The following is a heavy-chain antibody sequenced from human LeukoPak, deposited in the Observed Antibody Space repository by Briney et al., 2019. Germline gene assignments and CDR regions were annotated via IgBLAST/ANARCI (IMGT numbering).Heavy chain of an antibody. Sequence: GGSLRLSWAASGFTFSSYSMNWVRQAPGKGLEWVSSISSSSSYIYYADSVKGRFTISRDNAKNSLYLQMNSLRAEDTAVYYCAREYQLPNGEDYWGQGTLVTVSS. CDR2: ISSSSSYI. CDR1: GFTFSSYS. D-gene: IGHD2-2*01. V-gene: IGHV3-21*01. J-gene: IGHJ4*02. CDR3: AREYQLPNGEDY.